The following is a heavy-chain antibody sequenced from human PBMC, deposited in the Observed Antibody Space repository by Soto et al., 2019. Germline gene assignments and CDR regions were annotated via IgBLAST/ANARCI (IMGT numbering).Heavy chain of an antibody. CDR1: GFTFSSYW. CDR3: ARAVAGSFEY. Sequence: GGSLRLSCAASGFTFSSYWMSWVRQAPGKGLEWVAIIKHVGGEKYYVDFVKGRFTFSRDNAKNSLYLQMNSLRAEDTAVYYCARAVAGSFEYWGQGTLVTVSS. CDR2: IKHVGGEK. V-gene: IGHV3-7*05. D-gene: IGHD6-19*01. J-gene: IGHJ4*02.